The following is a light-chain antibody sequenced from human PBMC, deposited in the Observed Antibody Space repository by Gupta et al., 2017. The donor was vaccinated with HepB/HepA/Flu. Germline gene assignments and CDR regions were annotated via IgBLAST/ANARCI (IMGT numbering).Light chain of an antibody. CDR2: GAS. CDR3: QQYKDWPLT. V-gene: IGKV3-15*01. J-gene: IGKJ4*01. CDR1: QSISGS. Sequence: DIVLPQSPATLSVSPGERATLSCRASQSISGSLAWYQQKPGQAPRLLIYGASTGATDVPARFSGSGSGTEYTLTISSLQSEDFAIYYCQQYKDWPLTFGGGTKVEIK.